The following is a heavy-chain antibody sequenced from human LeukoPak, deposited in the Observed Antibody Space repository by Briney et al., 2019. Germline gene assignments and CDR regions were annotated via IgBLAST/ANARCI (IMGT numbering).Heavy chain of an antibody. D-gene: IGHD5-18*01. Sequence: SETPSLTCTVSGGSISSYYWSWIRQPPGKGLEWIGYIYYSGSTNYNPSLKSRVTISVDTSKNQFSLKLSSVTAADTAVYYCARGGYSYDNWFDPWGQGTLVTVSS. CDR3: ARGGYSYDNWFDP. CDR1: GGSISSYY. V-gene: IGHV4-59*01. CDR2: IYYSGST. J-gene: IGHJ5*02.